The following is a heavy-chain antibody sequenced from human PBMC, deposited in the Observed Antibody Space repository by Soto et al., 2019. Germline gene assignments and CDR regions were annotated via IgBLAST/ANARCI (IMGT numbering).Heavy chain of an antibody. D-gene: IGHD2-2*01. CDR3: ARGPVELVVPAAIADAFDI. V-gene: IGHV1-18*01. CDR1: GYTFTSYG. CDR2: ISAYNGNT. Sequence: QVQLVQSGAEVKKPGASVKVSCKASGYTFTSYGISWVRQAPGQGLEWMGWISAYNGNTNYAQKLQGRVTMTTDTSPRKGYMGLRRLRSDDTAVDYCARGPVELVVPAAIADAFDIWGQGTMVTVSS. J-gene: IGHJ3*02.